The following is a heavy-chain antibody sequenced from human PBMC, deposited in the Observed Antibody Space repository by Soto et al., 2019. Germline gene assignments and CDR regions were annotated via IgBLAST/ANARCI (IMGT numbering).Heavy chain of an antibody. CDR3: AKNNRYCSSTNCFVFDY. CDR2: IKQDGSEK. J-gene: IGHJ4*02. CDR1: GFTFNNYW. D-gene: IGHD2-2*01. Sequence: EVQLVESGGGLVQPGGSLRLSCAASGFTFNNYWMSWVRQAPGKGLEWVANIKQDGSEKYYVDSVKDRFTISRDNAKNSLYLQMNSLRAEDTAVYYCAKNNRYCSSTNCFVFDYWGQGTLVTVSS. V-gene: IGHV3-7*01.